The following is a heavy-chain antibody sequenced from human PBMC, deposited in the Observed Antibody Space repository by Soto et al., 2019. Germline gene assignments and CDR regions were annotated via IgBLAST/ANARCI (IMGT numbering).Heavy chain of an antibody. D-gene: IGHD7-27*01. Sequence: GGSLRLSCAASGFIFSSFGMHWVRQAPGKGLEWVAHIWYDGSNTYYADSVKGRFTTSRDNSRNTLYLQMNSLRAEDTAVYHCVRDLLGSGGHFDYWGQGTPVTVS. V-gene: IGHV3-33*01. CDR3: VRDLLGSGGHFDY. CDR1: GFIFSSFG. CDR2: IWYDGSNT. J-gene: IGHJ4*02.